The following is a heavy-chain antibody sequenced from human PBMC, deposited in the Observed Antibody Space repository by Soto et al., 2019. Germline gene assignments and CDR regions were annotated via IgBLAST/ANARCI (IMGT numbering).Heavy chain of an antibody. CDR2: IYYSGST. V-gene: IGHV4-59*01. CDR3: ARDNLWYSGYGDYYYYYGMDV. Sequence: SETLSLTCTVSGGSISSYYWSWIRQPPGKGLERIGYIYYSGSTNYNPSLKSRVTISVDTSKNQFSLKLSSVTAADTAVYYCARDNLWYSGYGDYYYYYGMDVWGQGTTVTVSS. CDR1: GGSISSYY. J-gene: IGHJ6*02. D-gene: IGHD5-12*01.